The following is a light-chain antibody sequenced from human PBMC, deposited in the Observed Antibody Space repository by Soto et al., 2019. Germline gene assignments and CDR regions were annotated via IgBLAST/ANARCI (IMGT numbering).Light chain of an antibody. CDR3: QQLNSYPLT. CDR1: QGMSSY. Sequence: DIPLTPSPSFLSASGGDRVTITFRASQGMSSYLAWYQQKPGKAPKLLIYAASTLQSGVPSRFSGSGSGTEFTLTISSLQPEDFATYYCQQLNSYPLTFGQGTRLEIK. J-gene: IGKJ5*01. V-gene: IGKV1-9*01. CDR2: AAS.